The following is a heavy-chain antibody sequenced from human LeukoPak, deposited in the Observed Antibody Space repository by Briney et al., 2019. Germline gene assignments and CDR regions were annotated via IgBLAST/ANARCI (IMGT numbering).Heavy chain of an antibody. V-gene: IGHV1-18*01. CDR2: ISAYNGNT. J-gene: IGHJ5*02. D-gene: IGHD2-2*01. CDR3: ARVSYHEAINWFDP. Sequence: GASVKVSCKASGYTFTSYGISWVRQAPGQGLEWMGWISAYNGNTNYAQKLQGRVTMTTDTSTSTAYMELRSLRSDDTAVYYCARVSYHEAINWFDPWGQGTLVTVSS. CDR1: GYTFTSYG.